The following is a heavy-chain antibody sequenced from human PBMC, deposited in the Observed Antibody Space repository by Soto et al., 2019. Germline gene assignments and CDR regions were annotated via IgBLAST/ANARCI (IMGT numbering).Heavy chain of an antibody. J-gene: IGHJ6*02. CDR2: IQHDASNI. CDR1: GLVFGGYS. CDR3: VRVGWGFSFGNGLDD. V-gene: IGHV3-30*14. Sequence: QVQLVESGGGVVQPGGSLRLSCAVSGLVFGGYSMHWVRQAPGKGLEWVAAIQHDASNIYYADSVKGRFTISRDNSRKMVFLQINDLTPDDTAVYPCVRVGWGFSFGNGLDDWGRGTTVAVSS. D-gene: IGHD3-10*01.